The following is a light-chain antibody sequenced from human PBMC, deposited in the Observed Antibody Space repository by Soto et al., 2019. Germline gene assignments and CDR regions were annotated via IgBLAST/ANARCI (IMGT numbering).Light chain of an antibody. CDR2: AAS. V-gene: IGKV1-27*01. CDR1: QSISTW. Sequence: DIQMTQSPSSLSASVGDRVTITCRASQSISTWLAWYQQKPGKVPKLLIYAASTLQSGVPSRFSGSGSGTDFTLTISSLQPEDVATYYCQKYNIAPQTFGHGTRLEIK. CDR3: QKYNIAPQT. J-gene: IGKJ5*01.